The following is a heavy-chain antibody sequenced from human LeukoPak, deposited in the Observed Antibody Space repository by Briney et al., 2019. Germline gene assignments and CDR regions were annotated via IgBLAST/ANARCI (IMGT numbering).Heavy chain of an antibody. D-gene: IGHD2-15*01. CDR1: GFTFDDYG. J-gene: IGHJ6*03. CDR2: INWNGGST. V-gene: IGHV3-20*01. CDR3: ARIVVAAPYHYYYMDV. Sequence: PGGSLRLSCAASGFTFDDYGMSWVRQAPGKGLEWVSGINWNGGSTGYADSVKGRFTISRDNAKNSLYLQMSSLRVEDTAVYHCARIVVAAPYHYYYMDVWGKGTTVTVSS.